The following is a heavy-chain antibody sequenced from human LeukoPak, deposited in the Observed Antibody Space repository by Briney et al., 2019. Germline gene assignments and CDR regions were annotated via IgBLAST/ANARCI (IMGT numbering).Heavy chain of an antibody. CDR3: VRGNSGPDY. D-gene: IGHD1-26*01. J-gene: IGHJ4*02. V-gene: IGHV3-74*01. CDR2: ISNDGSDT. Sequence: SGGSLRLSCAASGFTFSSYSMNWVRQAPGKGLEWVSRISNDGSDTVYADSVKGRFTVSRDNAKNTLYLQMNSLRADDTALYYCVRGNSGPDYWGQGTLVTVSS. CDR1: GFTFSSYS.